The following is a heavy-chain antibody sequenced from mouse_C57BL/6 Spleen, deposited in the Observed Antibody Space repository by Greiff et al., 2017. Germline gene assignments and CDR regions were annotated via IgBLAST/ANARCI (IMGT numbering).Heavy chain of an antibody. D-gene: IGHD1-1*01. CDR3: ARWTYYGSSHWYFDV. V-gene: IGHV1-26*01. CDR2: INPNNGGT. Sequence: VQLQQSGPELVKPGASVKISCKASGYTFTDYYMNWVKQSHGKSLEWIGDINPNNGGTSYNQKFKGKATLTVDKSSSTAYMELRSLTSEDSAVYYCARWTYYGSSHWYFDVWGTGTTVTVSS. CDR1: GYTFTDYY. J-gene: IGHJ1*03.